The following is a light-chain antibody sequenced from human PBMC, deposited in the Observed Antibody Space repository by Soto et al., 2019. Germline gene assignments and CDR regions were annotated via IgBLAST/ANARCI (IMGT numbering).Light chain of an antibody. Sequence: VLTQSPGTLSLSPGERATLSCRASQSVSSSNLAWYQQKPGQAPRLLIYGASTRATGIPARFSGSGSGTEFTLTISSLQSEDSAVYYCQQYKNWLALTFGGGTKVDIK. CDR1: QSVSSSN. V-gene: IGKV3-15*01. J-gene: IGKJ4*01. CDR3: QQYKNWLALT. CDR2: GAS.